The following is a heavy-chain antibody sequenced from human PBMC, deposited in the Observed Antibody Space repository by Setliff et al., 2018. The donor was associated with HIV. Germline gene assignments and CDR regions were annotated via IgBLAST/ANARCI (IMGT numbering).Heavy chain of an antibody. CDR2: IYHSGNT. CDR3: ARRDGYSYGFYFDY. J-gene: IGHJ4*02. CDR1: GGFISTGGYS. Sequence: SETLSLTCTVSGGFISTGGYSWSWIRQPPGKGLEWIGYIYHSGNTYYNPSLKSRVSISVDRSKNHFSLRLSSVTAADTAVYYCARRDGYSYGFYFDYWGQGTLVTVSS. V-gene: IGHV4-30-2*01. D-gene: IGHD5-18*01.